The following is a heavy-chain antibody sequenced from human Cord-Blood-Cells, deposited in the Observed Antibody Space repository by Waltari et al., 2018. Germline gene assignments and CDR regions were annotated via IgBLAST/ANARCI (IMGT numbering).Heavy chain of an antibody. CDR1: GGTFSSYA. CDR3: ASGKPRLTRGHAFDI. Sequence: QVQLVQSGAEVKKPGSSVKVSCKASGGTFSSYAISRVRQAPGQGLAWMGGIIPIFGTANYAQKFQGRVTITADESTSTAYMEVSSLRSEDTAVYYGASGKPRLTRGHAFDIWGQGTMVTVSS. CDR2: IIPIFGTA. J-gene: IGHJ3*02. V-gene: IGHV1-69*01.